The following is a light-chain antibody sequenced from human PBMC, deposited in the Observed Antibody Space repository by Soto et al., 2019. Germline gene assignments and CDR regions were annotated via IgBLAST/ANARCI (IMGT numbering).Light chain of an antibody. CDR2: EVI. CDR1: SSDVGSYNR. CDR3: YSYTSSSTYV. J-gene: IGLJ1*01. Sequence: QSALTQPPSVSGSPGQSVTISCTGTSSDVGSYNRVSWYKQPPGAAPKLVIYEVIHRPSGVPDRFSGSKSGNTASLTISGLQAGDEADFYCYSYTSSSTYVFGTGTKLTVL. V-gene: IGLV2-18*02.